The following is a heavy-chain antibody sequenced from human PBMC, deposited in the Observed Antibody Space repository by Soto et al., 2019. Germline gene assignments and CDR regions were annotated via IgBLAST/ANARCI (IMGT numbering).Heavy chain of an antibody. CDR1: GDSISGSDFY. V-gene: IGHV4-30-4*01. CDR2: IHYSGTT. D-gene: IGHD1-1*01. Sequence: QVGLQETGPGLVKPSQTLSLTCAVSGDSISGSDFYWDWIRQSPGKGLEWIGYIHYSGTTYYNPSLKSRVTFSVDTSKNQLSLSLTSVTAADTAVYYCAREGGTGKGSIDVWGRGTMVIVSS. CDR3: AREGGTGKGSIDV. J-gene: IGHJ3*01.